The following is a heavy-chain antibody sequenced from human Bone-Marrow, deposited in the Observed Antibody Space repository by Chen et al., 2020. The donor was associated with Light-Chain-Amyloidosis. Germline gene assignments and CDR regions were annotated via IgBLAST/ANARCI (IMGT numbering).Heavy chain of an antibody. J-gene: IGHJ4*02. D-gene: IGHD5-12*01. CDR2: ICPDDSDA. CDR1: GYTFPNYW. CDR3: ARRRDGYNFDY. Sequence: EVQLEQSGPEVKKPGESLKISCKGSGYTFPNYWIGWVRQMPGKGLEWMGVICPDDSDASYSPSFEGQVTISADKSITTAYLQWRSLKASDTAMYYCARRRDGYNFDYWGQGTLVTVSS. V-gene: IGHV5-51*01.